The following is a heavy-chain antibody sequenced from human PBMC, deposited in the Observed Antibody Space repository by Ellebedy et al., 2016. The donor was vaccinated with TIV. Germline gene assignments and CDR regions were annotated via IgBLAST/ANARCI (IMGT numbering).Heavy chain of an antibody. V-gene: IGHV3-30*04. CDR1: GFSFSTYL. D-gene: IGHD2-15*01. CDR2: ILDDGSNK. CDR3: AKFLGFCSGATCVIDH. J-gene: IGHJ4*02. Sequence: GESLKISCAASGFSFSTYLMHWVRLVPGKGLEWVAGILDDGSNKYYAGDVKGRFTISRDNSKNTLYLQMNSLRAEDTAVYYCAKFLGFCSGATCVIDHWGQGTLVTVSS.